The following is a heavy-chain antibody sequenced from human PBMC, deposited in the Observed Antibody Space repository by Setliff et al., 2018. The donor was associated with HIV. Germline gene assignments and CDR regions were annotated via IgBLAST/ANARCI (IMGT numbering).Heavy chain of an antibody. Sequence: ASVKVSCKASGGTFSSYAISWVRQAPGQGLEWMGGIIPILGIANYAQKFQGRVTITADKSTSTAYMELSSLRSEDTAVYYCARGLVAADLNWFDPWGQGTLVTVSS. CDR2: IIPILGIA. CDR1: GGTFSSYA. J-gene: IGHJ5*02. V-gene: IGHV1-69*10. D-gene: IGHD2-15*01. CDR3: ARGLVAADLNWFDP.